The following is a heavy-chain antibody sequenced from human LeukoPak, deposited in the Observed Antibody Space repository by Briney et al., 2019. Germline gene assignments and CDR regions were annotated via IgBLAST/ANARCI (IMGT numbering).Heavy chain of an antibody. V-gene: IGHV4-34*01. D-gene: IGHD5-12*01. J-gene: IGHJ5*02. CDR1: GGSFSGYY. Sequence: SETLSLTCAVYGGSFSGYYWSWIRQPPGKGLEWIGEINHSGSTNYNPSLKSRVTISVDTSKNQFSLTLSSVTAADTAVYYCARGLRYSGYVGLNWFDPWGQGTLVTVSS. CDR2: INHSGST. CDR3: ARGLRYSGYVGLNWFDP.